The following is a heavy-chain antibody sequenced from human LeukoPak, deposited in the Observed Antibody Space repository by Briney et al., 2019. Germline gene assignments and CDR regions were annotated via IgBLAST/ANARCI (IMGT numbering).Heavy chain of an antibody. D-gene: IGHD4-17*01. CDR1: GGAFSGYY. Sequence: PSETLSLTCAVYGGAFSGYYWTWIRQPPGKGLEWIGSIYHSGSTYYNPSLKSQVTISVDTSKNQFSLKLSSVTAADTAVYYCARVGAVTEHDYWGQGTLVTVSS. CDR2: IYHSGST. J-gene: IGHJ4*02. V-gene: IGHV4-34*01. CDR3: ARVGAVTEHDY.